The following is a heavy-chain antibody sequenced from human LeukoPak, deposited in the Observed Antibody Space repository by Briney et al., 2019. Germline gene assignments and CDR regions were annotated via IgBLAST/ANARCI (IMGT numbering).Heavy chain of an antibody. CDR3: ARPNTLGSPDAFDI. D-gene: IGHD1-26*01. J-gene: IGHJ3*02. CDR2: IYPGDSDT. Sequence: GESLKISCKGSGYTFTTYWIGWVRQMPGKGLEWMGIIYPGDSDTRYSPSFQGQVTISADKSISTAYLRWSSLKASDTAMYYCARPNTLGSPDAFDIWGQGTMVTVSS. CDR1: GYTFTTYW. V-gene: IGHV5-51*01.